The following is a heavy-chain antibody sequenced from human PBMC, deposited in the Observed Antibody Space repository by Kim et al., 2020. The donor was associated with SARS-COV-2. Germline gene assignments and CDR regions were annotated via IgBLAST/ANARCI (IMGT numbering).Heavy chain of an antibody. CDR2: ISSSSSYI. Sequence: GGSLRLSCAASGFTFSSYSMNWVRQAPGKGLEWVSSISSSSSYIYYADSVKGRFTISRDNAKNSLYLQMNSLRAEDTAVYYCAREVVTHEGHFDYWGQGTLVTASS. V-gene: IGHV3-21*01. J-gene: IGHJ4*02. CDR3: AREVVTHEGHFDY. D-gene: IGHD2-15*01. CDR1: GFTFSSYS.